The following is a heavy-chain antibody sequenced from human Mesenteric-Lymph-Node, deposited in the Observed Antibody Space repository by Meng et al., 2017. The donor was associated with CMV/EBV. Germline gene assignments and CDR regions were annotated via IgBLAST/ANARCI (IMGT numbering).Heavy chain of an antibody. CDR1: GFTFSSSW. D-gene: IGHD3-16*02. CDR2: IKCDGSEK. J-gene: IGHJ4*02. CDR3: VRDSGYYDYVWGSYPRAHHGDY. V-gene: IGHV3-52*01. Sequence: GESLKISCAASGFTFSSSWMHWVCQAPEKGLEWVADIKCDGSEKYYADSVKGRLTISRDNAKNSLYLQVNSLRAEDMTVYYCVRDSGYYDYVWGSYPRAHHGDYWGQGTLVTVSS.